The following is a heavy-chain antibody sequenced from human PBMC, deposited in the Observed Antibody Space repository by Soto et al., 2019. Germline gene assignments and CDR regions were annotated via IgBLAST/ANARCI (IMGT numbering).Heavy chain of an antibody. V-gene: IGHV4-30-4*01. CDR3: ARAPSGNYFDY. Sequence: SETLSLTCTVSGGSISSGDYYWSWIRQPPGKGLEWIGYIYYSGSTYYNPSLKSRVTISVDTSKNQFSLKLSSVTAADTAVYYCARAPSGNYFDYWSQGTLVTVSS. CDR2: IYYSGST. J-gene: IGHJ4*02. CDR1: GGSISSGDYY. D-gene: IGHD6-25*01.